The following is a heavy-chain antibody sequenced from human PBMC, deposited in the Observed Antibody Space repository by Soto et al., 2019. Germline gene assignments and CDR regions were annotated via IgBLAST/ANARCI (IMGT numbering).Heavy chain of an antibody. Sequence: EVQLVESGGGLVQPGGSLRLSCAASGFTFSSYSMNWVRQAPGKGLEWVSYISRSSSTIYYADSVKGRFTISRDNAKNSLYLQMNSLRDEDTAVYYCARDAGASYYDYVWGSYRDQYYFDYWGQGTLVTVSS. D-gene: IGHD3-16*02. CDR2: ISRSSSTI. CDR1: GFTFSSYS. V-gene: IGHV3-48*02. CDR3: ARDAGASYYDYVWGSYRDQYYFDY. J-gene: IGHJ4*02.